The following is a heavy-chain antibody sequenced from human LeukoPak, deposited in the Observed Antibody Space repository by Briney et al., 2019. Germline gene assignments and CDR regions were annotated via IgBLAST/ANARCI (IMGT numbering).Heavy chain of an antibody. J-gene: IGHJ4*02. CDR2: ITHSGST. CDR3: PSGLSPIVQGVTPPLLYYFDY. D-gene: IGHD3-10*01. Sequence: SETLSLTCAVYGGSFSGYYWSWIRQPPGKWQEWMGEITHSGSTNYNPSLKSRVTISVDTSKNQFSLKLSSMTAADTAVYCSPSGLSPIVQGVTPPLLYYFDYWGQGTLVTVS. V-gene: IGHV4-34*01. CDR1: GGSFSGYY.